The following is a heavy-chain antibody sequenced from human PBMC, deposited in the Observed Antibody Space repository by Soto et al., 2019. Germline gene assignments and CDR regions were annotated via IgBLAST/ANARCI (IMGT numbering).Heavy chain of an antibody. J-gene: IGHJ3*02. Sequence: GGLKRLCNTALGFKFGDYGGSWVLQATGKWLEWVGFIRSKAYGGTTEYAASVTGRFTISRDDSKSIAYLQMNSLKTEETAVYYCTRQYYYDSSGYADAFDIWGQGTMVTVSS. CDR2: IRSKAYGGTT. V-gene: IGHV3-49*04. D-gene: IGHD3-22*01. CDR3: TRQYYYDSSGYADAFDI. CDR1: GFKFGDYG.